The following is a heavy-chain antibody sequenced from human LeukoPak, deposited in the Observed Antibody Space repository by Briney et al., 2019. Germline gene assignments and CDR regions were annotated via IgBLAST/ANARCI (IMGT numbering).Heavy chain of an antibody. D-gene: IGHD3-16*01. J-gene: IGHJ4*02. CDR3: ARDERYSDADHHYPDLGY. CDR1: GYTFTGYY. CDR2: INPNSGGT. V-gene: IGHV1-2*02. Sequence: ASVKVSCKASGYTFTGYYMHWVRQAPGQGLEWMGWINPNSGGTNYAQKFQGRVTLTCDTSIRTTYMELSSLTSDDTAVYYCARDERYSDADHHYPDLGYWGQGTLVTVSS.